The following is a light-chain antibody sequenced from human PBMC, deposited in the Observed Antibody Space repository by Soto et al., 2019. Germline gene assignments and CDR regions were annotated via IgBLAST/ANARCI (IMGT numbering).Light chain of an antibody. V-gene: IGLV2-14*01. CDR2: DVS. Sequence: QSVLTQPASVSGSPGQSITISCTGNSKEGGGYNYVSWYQQHPGKAPKLMIYDVSNRPSGVSNRFSGSKSGNTASLTISGLQAEDEADYYCSSYTSSSTFYVFGTGTKVTVL. CDR1: SKEGGGYNY. J-gene: IGLJ1*01. CDR3: SSYTSSSTFYV.